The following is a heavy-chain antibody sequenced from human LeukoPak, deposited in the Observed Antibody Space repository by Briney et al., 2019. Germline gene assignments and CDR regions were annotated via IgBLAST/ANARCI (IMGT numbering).Heavy chain of an antibody. J-gene: IGHJ3*02. D-gene: IGHD3-3*01. CDR3: ARERHYDFWSDHQGAFDI. CDR2: XYYSGST. Sequence: PSETLSLTCTVSGGSISSYYWSWIRQPPGKGLEXXXXXYYSGSTNYNPSLKSRVTISVDTSKNQFSLKLSSVTAADTAVYYCARERHYDFWSDHQGAFDIWGQGTMVTVSS. CDR1: GGSISSYY. V-gene: IGHV4-59*01.